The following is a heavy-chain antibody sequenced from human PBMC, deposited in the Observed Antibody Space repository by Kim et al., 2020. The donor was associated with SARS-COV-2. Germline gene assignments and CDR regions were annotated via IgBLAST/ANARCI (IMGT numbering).Heavy chain of an antibody. CDR3: AREIEGAAGFDY. Sequence: NYAQKFQGWVTMTRDTSISTAYMELSRLRSDDTAVYYCAREIEGAAGFDYWGQGTLVTVSS. D-gene: IGHD3-16*01. J-gene: IGHJ4*02. V-gene: IGHV1-2*04.